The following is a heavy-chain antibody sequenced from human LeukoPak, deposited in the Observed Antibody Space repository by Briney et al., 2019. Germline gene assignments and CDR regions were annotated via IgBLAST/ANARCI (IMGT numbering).Heavy chain of an antibody. J-gene: IGHJ3*02. Sequence: SSETLSLTCTVSGGSISSGDYYWSWIRQPPGKGLEWIGYIYYSGSTYYNPSLKSRVTISVDTSKNQFSLKLSSVTAADTAVYYCARDSASDSSGYYAFDIWGQGTMVTVSS. CDR3: ARDSASDSSGYYAFDI. V-gene: IGHV4-30-4*02. D-gene: IGHD3-22*01. CDR1: GGSISSGDYY. CDR2: IYYSGST.